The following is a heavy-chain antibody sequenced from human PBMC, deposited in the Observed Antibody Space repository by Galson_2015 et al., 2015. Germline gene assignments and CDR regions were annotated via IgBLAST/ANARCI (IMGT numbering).Heavy chain of an antibody. CDR2: ISGNSISI. D-gene: IGHD3-3*01. V-gene: IGHV3-23*01. J-gene: IGHJ5*02. Sequence: SLRLSCAASGFTFMNYAMTWVRQAPGKGLEWVSSISGNSISIYYADSVKGRFTISRDNSENTLFLEMNSLRVEDTAIYYCAKEGDFWSGPNHWCDPWGQGTLVTVSS. CDR3: AKEGDFWSGPNHWCDP. CDR1: GFTFMNYA.